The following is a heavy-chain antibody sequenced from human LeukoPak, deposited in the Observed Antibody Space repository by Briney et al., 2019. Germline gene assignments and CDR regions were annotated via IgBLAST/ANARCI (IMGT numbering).Heavy chain of an antibody. J-gene: IGHJ4*02. V-gene: IGHV4-39*07. Sequence: SETLSLTCTVSGYSISSSSYYWGWIRQPPGRGLEWIGSIYYRGSNYHNSSLKGRVTMSIDTSKNQFSLRLSSVTAADTAVYYCARSILRYYYNASGYYPYYFDYWGQGVLVTVSS. CDR3: ARSILRYYYNASGYYPYYFDY. D-gene: IGHD3-22*01. CDR2: IYYRGSN. CDR1: GYSISSSSYY.